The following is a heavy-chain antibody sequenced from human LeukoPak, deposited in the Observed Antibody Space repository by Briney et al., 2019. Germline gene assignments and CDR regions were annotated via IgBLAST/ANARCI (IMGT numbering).Heavy chain of an antibody. CDR1: GYTFTIYG. CDR2: MNPNSGNT. D-gene: IGHD6-19*01. V-gene: IGHV1-8*02. Sequence: ASVTVSFTSSGYTFTIYGISWVRQATGQGLEWVGWMNPNSGNTGYTQKFQGRVTITRNTSISTAYMELSSLRSEDTAVYYWASGSGWPFDYWGQGTLVTVSS. CDR3: ASGSGWPFDY. J-gene: IGHJ4*02.